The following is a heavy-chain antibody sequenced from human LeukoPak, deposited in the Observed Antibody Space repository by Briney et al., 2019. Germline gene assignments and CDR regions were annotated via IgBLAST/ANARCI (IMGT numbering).Heavy chain of an antibody. CDR2: IIPIFGRA. CDR1: GGTFSRYA. Sequence: AASVKVSCKASGGTFSRYAISWVRQAPGQGLEWMGGIIPIFGRANYAQEFQGRVTITTDESTSTAYMELSSLRSEDTAVYYCAGVATGSLDYWGQGTLVTVSS. CDR3: AGVATGSLDY. J-gene: IGHJ4*02. V-gene: IGHV1-69*05. D-gene: IGHD1-1*01.